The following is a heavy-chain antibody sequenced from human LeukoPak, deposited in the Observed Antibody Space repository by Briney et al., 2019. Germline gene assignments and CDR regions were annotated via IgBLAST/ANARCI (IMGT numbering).Heavy chain of an antibody. CDR3: ARGPNKSDGGNSGSAWFDP. V-gene: IGHV1-8*01. CDR1: GYTFTTYD. J-gene: IGHJ5*02. CDR2: MNPNSGNT. Sequence: ASVKVSCKASGYTFTTYDINWVRQATGQELVWMGWMNPNSGNTGYAQKFQGRVTMTRNTSISTAYMELSSLRSEDTAVYYCARGPNKSDGGNSGSAWFDPWGQGTLVTVSS. D-gene: IGHD4-23*01.